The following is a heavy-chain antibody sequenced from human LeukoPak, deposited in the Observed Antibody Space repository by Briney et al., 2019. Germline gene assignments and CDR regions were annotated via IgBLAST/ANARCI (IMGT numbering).Heavy chain of an antibody. CDR3: ARDEVPRDYYYYGMDV. V-gene: IGHV1-69*04. J-gene: IGHJ6*02. CDR1: GGTFSSYA. Sequence: SVKVSCKASGGTFSSYAISWGRHAPGQGLEWMGRIIPILGIANYAQKFQGRVTITADKSTSTSYMELSSLRSEDTAVYYCARDEVPRDYYYYGMDVWGQGTTVTVSS. D-gene: IGHD1-1*01. CDR2: IIPILGIA.